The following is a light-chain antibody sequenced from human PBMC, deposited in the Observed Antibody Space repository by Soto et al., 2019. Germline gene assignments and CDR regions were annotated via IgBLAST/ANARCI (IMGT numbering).Light chain of an antibody. CDR3: LQDYNYPRT. J-gene: IGKJ1*01. Sequence: AIQMTQSPSSLSASVGDRVTITCRASQGIRNDLGWYQQKPGKAPKLLIYAASSLQSGVPSRFGGSGSGTDFTLTISSLHPEDFATYYCLQDYNYPRTFGQGTKVDIK. CDR2: AAS. V-gene: IGKV1-6*01. CDR1: QGIRND.